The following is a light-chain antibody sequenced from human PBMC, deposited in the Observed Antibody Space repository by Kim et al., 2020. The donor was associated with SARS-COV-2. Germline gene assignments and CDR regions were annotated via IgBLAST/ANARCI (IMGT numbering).Light chain of an antibody. CDR3: TSHAGTGALRV. V-gene: IGLV2-14*03. CDR1: RSDVGGYDY. CDR2: DVS. Sequence: SITISCTGTRSDVGGYDYFSWYQQHPGEAPKLIIFDVSARPSGVSHRFSGSKSGNTASLTISGLQAEDEADYYCTSHAGTGALRVSGGGTKVTVL. J-gene: IGLJ2*01.